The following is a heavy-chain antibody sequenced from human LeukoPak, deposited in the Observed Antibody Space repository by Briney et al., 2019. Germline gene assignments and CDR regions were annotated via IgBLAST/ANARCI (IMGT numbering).Heavy chain of an antibody. V-gene: IGHV3-66*01. Sequence: GGSLRLSCAASGFTVSSNYMSWVRQAPGKGLERVSVTYSGGSTYYADSVKGRFTISRDNSKNTLYLQMNSLRAEDTAVYYCARAMITMIVVVKDAFDIWGQGTMVTVSS. CDR1: GFTVSSNY. J-gene: IGHJ3*02. CDR3: ARAMITMIVVVKDAFDI. CDR2: TYSGGST. D-gene: IGHD3-22*01.